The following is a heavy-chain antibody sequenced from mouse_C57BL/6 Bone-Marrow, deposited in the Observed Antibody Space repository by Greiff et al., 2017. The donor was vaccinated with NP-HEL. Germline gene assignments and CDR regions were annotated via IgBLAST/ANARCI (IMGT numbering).Heavy chain of an antibody. CDR3: AGDKTGTGFAY. V-gene: IGHV12-3*01. D-gene: IGHD4-1*01. CDR1: GFSITSGYY. Sequence: SLPPLFKPSQSLFLTCSITGFSITSGYYWFWIRQSPGKPLEWMGYITHSGETFYNPSLQSPISITRETSKNQFFLQLNSVTTEDTAMYYCAGDKTGTGFAYWGQGTLVTVSA. J-gene: IGHJ3*01. CDR2: ITHSGET.